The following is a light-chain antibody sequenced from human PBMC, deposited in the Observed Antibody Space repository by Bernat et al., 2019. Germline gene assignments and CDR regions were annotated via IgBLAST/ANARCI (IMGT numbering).Light chain of an antibody. Sequence: QSALTQPASVSGSPGQSITISCTGTSSDVGSYNLVSWYQQHPGKAPKLMIYEVSKRPSGVSHRFSGSKSGSTASLTISGLQAEDEADYYCCSYAGSSTFEGVFGGGTKLTVL. CDR3: CSYAGSSTFEGV. CDR2: EVS. CDR1: SSDVGSYNL. V-gene: IGLV2-23*02. J-gene: IGLJ3*02.